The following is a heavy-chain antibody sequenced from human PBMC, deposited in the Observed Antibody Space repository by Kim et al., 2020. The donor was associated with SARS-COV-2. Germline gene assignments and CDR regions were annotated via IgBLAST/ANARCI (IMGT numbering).Heavy chain of an antibody. CDR1: GFTFSSYA. D-gene: IGHD5-18*01. Sequence: GGSLRLSCAASGFTFSSYAMHWVRQAPGKGLEWVAVIWYDGSNKYYADSVKGRFTISRDNSKNTLYLQMNSLRAEDTAVYYCAKVPVFGYSYSPTPYFDYWGQGTLVTVSS. J-gene: IGHJ4*02. CDR2: IWYDGSNK. V-gene: IGHV3-33*06. CDR3: AKVPVFGYSYSPTPYFDY.